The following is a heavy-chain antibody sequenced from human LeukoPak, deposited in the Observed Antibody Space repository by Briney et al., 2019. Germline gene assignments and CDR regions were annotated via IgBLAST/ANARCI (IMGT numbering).Heavy chain of an antibody. CDR1: GFIVSSHY. CDR3: ARVYSWGLEGYFDY. Sequence: GGSLRLSCAASGFIVSSHYMSWARQAPGKGLGWVSVVYSGGRTHYADFVRGRFTISRDNSKNTLYLQMNSLTAEDTAVYYCARVYSWGLEGYFDYWGQGTLVTVSS. J-gene: IGHJ4*02. D-gene: IGHD7-27*01. V-gene: IGHV3-53*01. CDR2: VYSGGRT.